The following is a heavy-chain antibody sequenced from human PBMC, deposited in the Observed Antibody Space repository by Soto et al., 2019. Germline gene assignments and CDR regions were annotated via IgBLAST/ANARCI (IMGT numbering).Heavy chain of an antibody. D-gene: IGHD1-7*01. CDR1: GGSISSYY. Sequence: KPSETLSLTCTVSGGSISSYYWSWIRQPPGKGLEWIGYIYYSGNTNYNPSLKNRVTISVDTSKNQFSLKLSSVTAADTAVYYCGRGEVDRYNWNYGIDYWGQGTLVTVSS. CDR2: IYYSGNT. V-gene: IGHV4-59*01. J-gene: IGHJ4*02. CDR3: GRGEVDRYNWNYGIDY.